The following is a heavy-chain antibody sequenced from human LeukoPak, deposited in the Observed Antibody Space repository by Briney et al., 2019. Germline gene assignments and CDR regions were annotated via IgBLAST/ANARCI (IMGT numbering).Heavy chain of an antibody. CDR1: GFTFSNHW. CDR2: INGDGTST. Sequence: GSLRLSCAASGFTFSNHWLHWVRQAPGKGLVWVSRINGDGTSTIYADSVKGRFTISRDNAKSTVYLQMNSLRAEDTAVYYCARTGSGGDLDIWGQGTMVTVSS. V-gene: IGHV3-74*01. D-gene: IGHD2-15*01. CDR3: ARTGSGGDLDI. J-gene: IGHJ3*02.